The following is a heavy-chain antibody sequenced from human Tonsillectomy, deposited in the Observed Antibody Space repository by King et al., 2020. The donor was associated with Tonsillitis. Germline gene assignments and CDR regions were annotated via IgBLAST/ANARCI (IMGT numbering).Heavy chain of an antibody. J-gene: IGHJ5*02. CDR2: IYYSGST. CDR1: GGSISSGGYS. V-gene: IGHV4-30-4*07. Sequence: QLQESGPGLVKPSQTLSLTFAVSGGSISSGGYSWSWIRQPPGKGLEWIGYIYYSGSTYYNPSLKSRVPISVDTSKNQFSLKLRSVTAADTAVYYCARGLDPALGGWVDPWGQGTLVTVSS. CDR3: ARGLDPALGGWVDP. D-gene: IGHD3/OR15-3a*01.